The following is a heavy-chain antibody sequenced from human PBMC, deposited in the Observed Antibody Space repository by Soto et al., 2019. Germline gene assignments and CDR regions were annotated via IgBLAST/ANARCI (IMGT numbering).Heavy chain of an antibody. J-gene: IGHJ4*02. D-gene: IGHD7-27*01. V-gene: IGHV3-23*01. CDR2: ISGSGGST. CDR1: GFTFSSYA. Sequence: EVQMLESGGGLVQPGESLRLSCAASGFTFSSYAMSWVRQAPGKGLKWVSTISGSGGSTYYAESVKGRFTISGDNSSNTLYLQMNSLRGEYTAVYYCAIDRAEWGSYDYWGQGILVTVSS. CDR3: AIDRAEWGSYDY.